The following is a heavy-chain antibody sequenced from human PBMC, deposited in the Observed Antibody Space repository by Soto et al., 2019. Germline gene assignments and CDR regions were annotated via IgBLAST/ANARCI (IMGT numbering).Heavy chain of an antibody. CDR3: AKLSSMIVVVITTFPDY. V-gene: IGHV3-23*01. J-gene: IGHJ4*02. D-gene: IGHD3-22*01. CDR2: ISGSGGST. CDR1: GFTFSSYA. Sequence: QPGGSLRLSCAASGFTFSSYAMSWVRQAPGKGLEWVSAISGSGGSTYYADSVKGRFTISRDNSKNTLYLQMNSLRAEDTAVYYCAKLSSMIVVVITTFPDYWGQGTLVTVSS.